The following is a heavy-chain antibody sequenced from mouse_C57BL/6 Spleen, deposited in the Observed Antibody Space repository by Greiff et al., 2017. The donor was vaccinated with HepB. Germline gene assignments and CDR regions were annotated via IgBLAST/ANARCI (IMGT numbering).Heavy chain of an antibody. CDR3: ARWMVTHYYAMDY. V-gene: IGHV1-26*01. J-gene: IGHJ4*01. CDR1: GYTFTDYY. CDR2: INPNNGGT. D-gene: IGHD2-3*01. Sequence: EVQLQQSGPELVKPGASVKISCKASGYTFTDYYMNWVKQSHGKSLEWIGDINPNNGGTSYNQKFKGKATLTVDKSSSTAYMELRSLTSEDSAVYYCARWMVTHYYAMDYWGQGTSVTVSS.